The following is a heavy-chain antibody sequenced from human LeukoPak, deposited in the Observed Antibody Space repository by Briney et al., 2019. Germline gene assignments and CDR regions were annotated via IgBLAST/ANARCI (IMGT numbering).Heavy chain of an antibody. CDR3: ARDYCSSTSCPFYYYYGMDV. CDR2: IYYSGTT. CDR1: GGSISSYY. J-gene: IGHJ6*02. V-gene: IGHV4-59*06. Sequence: SETLSLTCTVSGGSISSYYWSWIRQPPGKGLEWIGYIYYSGTTYYNPSLKGRVTMSVDTSKNQFSLKLNSVTAADTAVYYCARDYCSSTSCPFYYYYGMDVWGQGTTVTVSS. D-gene: IGHD2-2*01.